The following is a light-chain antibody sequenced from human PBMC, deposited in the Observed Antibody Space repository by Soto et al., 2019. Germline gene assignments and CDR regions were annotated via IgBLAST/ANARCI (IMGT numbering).Light chain of an antibody. Sequence: DIHLTQSPSFLSASVGDRVTITGRVSQSIRSWFAWYQQTPGKAPKLLIYDASSLESGAPSRFSGSGSGTEFTLTISSLQPDDFATYYCQQYNIRYTFGQGTRLEIK. CDR3: QQYNIRYT. J-gene: IGKJ2*01. CDR2: DAS. CDR1: QSIRSW. V-gene: IGKV1-5*01.